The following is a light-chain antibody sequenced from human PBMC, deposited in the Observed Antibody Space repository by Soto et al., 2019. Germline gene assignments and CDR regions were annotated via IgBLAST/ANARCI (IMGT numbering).Light chain of an antibody. CDR1: TGAVTSGHY. V-gene: IGLV7-46*01. CDR2: DTS. J-gene: IGLJ1*01. Sequence: QAVVTQEPSLTVSPGRTFTLTCGSSTGAVTSGHYPYWFQQKPGQAPRTLIYDTSNKHSWTPARFSGSLLGGKAALTLSGAQPEDEAEYYCLLSYRGAYVFGTGTKVTVL. CDR3: LLSYRGAYV.